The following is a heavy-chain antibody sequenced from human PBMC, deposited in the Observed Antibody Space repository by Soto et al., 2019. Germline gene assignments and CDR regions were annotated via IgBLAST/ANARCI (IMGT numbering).Heavy chain of an antibody. CDR2: ISGYNGKP. V-gene: IGHV1-18*04. Sequence: QVQLVQSGAEVQKPGASVNVSCKASGYIFGDYGITWVRQAPGQGLEWMGWISGYNGKPNYAQKFQGRVTMTTDTSTTTVYMVLRSLRSDDTAIYFCARQYNDFCSDYPDFDHWGQGTLVTVSS. CDR3: ARQYNDFCSDYPDFDH. CDR1: GYIFGDYG. J-gene: IGHJ4*02. D-gene: IGHD3-3*01.